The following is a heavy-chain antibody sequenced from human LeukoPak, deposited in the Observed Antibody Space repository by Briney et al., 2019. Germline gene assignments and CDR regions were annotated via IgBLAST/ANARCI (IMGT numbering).Heavy chain of an antibody. Sequence: GGSLRLSCAASGFTLSSYSMNWVRQAPGKGLEWVSSISSSSSYIYYADSVKGRFTISRDNAKNSLYLQMNSLRAEDTAVYYCASSQAAAGLNWFDPWGQGTLVTVSS. CDR2: ISSSSSYI. J-gene: IGHJ5*02. V-gene: IGHV3-21*01. CDR3: ASSQAAAGLNWFDP. D-gene: IGHD2-15*01. CDR1: GFTLSSYS.